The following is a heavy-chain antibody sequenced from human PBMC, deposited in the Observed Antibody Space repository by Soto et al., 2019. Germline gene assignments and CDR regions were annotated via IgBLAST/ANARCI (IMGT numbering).Heavy chain of an antibody. D-gene: IGHD1-20*01. J-gene: IGHJ4*02. Sequence: GGSLRLSCAASGFTFSNYAMGWVRQAPGKGLEWVSSISGSGAITYYADSVRGRFTISRDNSKNTLFLQMNSLRVEDTSIYYCVKGIPITGSDPFDYWGQGTLVTVSS. CDR2: ISGSGAIT. V-gene: IGHV3-23*01. CDR3: VKGIPITGSDPFDY. CDR1: GFTFSNYA.